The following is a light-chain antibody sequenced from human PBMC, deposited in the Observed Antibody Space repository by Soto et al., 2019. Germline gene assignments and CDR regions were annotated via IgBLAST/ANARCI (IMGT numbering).Light chain of an antibody. J-gene: IGKJ5*01. Sequence: RLTQSPSSLSASVGDTVTISCRASQDISTYLAWYQHKPGKAPTLLIFGASSLHNGGPPRFAGSGSGSEFTLTINRLQPDDFATYYCQHYTLYSAPFGQGTRV. CDR2: GAS. CDR1: QDISTY. V-gene: IGKV1-5*01. CDR3: QHYTLYSAP.